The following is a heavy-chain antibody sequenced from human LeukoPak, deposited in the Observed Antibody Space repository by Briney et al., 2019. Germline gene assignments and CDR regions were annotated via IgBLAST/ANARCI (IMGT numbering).Heavy chain of an antibody. J-gene: IGHJ3*02. V-gene: IGHV3-11*01. CDR3: AKDLMTGTMIVVVIPNDAFDI. D-gene: IGHD3-22*01. CDR2: ISSSGSTI. Sequence: GGSLRLSCAASGFTFSDYYMGWIRQAPGKGLEWVSYISSSGSTIYYADSVKGRFTISRDNAKNTPYLQMNSLRAEDTAVYYCAKDLMTGTMIVVVIPNDAFDIWGQGTMVTVSS. CDR1: GFTFSDYY.